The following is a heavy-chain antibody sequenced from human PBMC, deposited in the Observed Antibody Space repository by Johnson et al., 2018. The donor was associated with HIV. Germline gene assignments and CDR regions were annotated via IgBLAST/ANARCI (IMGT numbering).Heavy chain of an antibody. CDR3: APRGRVGGSYGDAFDI. D-gene: IGHD1-26*01. CDR2: IRYDGSNK. J-gene: IGHJ3*02. Sequence: VQLVESGGGVVQPGRSLRLSCAASGFTFSSYGMHWVRQAPGKGLEWVAFIRYDGSNKYYADSVKGRFTISRDNSKNTLYLQMNSLGAEDTAVYYCAPRGRVGGSYGDAFDIWGQGTMVTVSS. V-gene: IGHV3-30*02. CDR1: GFTFSSYG.